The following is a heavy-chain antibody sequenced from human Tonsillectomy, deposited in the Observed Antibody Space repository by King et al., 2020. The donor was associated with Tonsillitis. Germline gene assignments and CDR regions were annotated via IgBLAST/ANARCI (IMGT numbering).Heavy chain of an antibody. CDR3: AKDGFGGGSSGWYYFDY. J-gene: IGHJ4*02. CDR2: INWNSGST. D-gene: IGHD6-19*01. V-gene: IGHV3-9*01. Sequence: VQLVESGGALVQPGRSLRLSCAASGFTFDVYAMYWVRQAPGKGLEWVSGINWNSGSTGYADSVKGRFIISRDNAKNSLYLEMNSLRAEDTALYYCAKDGFGGGSSGWYYFDYWGQGTPVTVSS. CDR1: GFTFDVYA.